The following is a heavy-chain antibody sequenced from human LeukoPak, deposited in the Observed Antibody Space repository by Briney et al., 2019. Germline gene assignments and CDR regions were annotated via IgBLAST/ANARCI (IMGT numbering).Heavy chain of an antibody. J-gene: IGHJ3*02. D-gene: IGHD5-18*01. CDR1: GFTFSSYG. V-gene: IGHV3-30*18. CDR3: AKDFRGYSYGSAFDI. CDR2: ISYDGSNK. Sequence: GGSLRLSCAASGFTFSSYGMHWVRQAPGKGLEWVAVISYDGSNKYYADSVKGRFTISRDNSKNTLYLQMNSLRAEDTAVYYCAKDFRGYSYGSAFDIWGQGTMVTVSS.